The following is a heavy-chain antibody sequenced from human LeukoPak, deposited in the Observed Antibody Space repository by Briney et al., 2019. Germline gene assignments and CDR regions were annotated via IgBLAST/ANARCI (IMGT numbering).Heavy chain of an antibody. J-gene: IGHJ5*02. Sequence: SETLSLTCAVYGGSFSGYYWSWIRQPPEKGLEWIGEINHSGSTNYNPSLKSRVTISVDTSKNQFSLKLNSVTAADTAVYYCARLWFGDQSWWFDPWGQGTLVTVSS. V-gene: IGHV4-34*01. CDR2: INHSGST. D-gene: IGHD3-10*01. CDR1: GGSFSGYY. CDR3: ARLWFGDQSWWFDP.